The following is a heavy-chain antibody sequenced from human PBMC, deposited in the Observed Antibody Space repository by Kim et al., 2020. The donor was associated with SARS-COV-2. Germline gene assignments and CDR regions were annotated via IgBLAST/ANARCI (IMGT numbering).Heavy chain of an antibody. CDR2: ISYDGSNK. J-gene: IGHJ3*02. Sequence: GGSLRLSCAASGFTFSSYAMHWVRQAPGKGLEWVAVISYDGSNKYYVDSVKGRFTISRDNSKNTLYLQMNSLRAEDTAVYYCARDLGYGSGSYWDAFDIWGQGTMVTVSS. D-gene: IGHD3-10*01. CDR1: GFTFSSYA. V-gene: IGHV3-30*04. CDR3: ARDLGYGSGSYWDAFDI.